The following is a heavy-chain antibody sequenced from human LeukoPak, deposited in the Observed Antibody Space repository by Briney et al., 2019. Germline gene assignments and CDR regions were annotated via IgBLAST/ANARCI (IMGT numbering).Heavy chain of an antibody. D-gene: IGHD3-3*01. V-gene: IGHV3-23*01. CDR2: ISGSGGST. CDR1: GFTFSSYA. Sequence: PGRSLRLSCAASGFTFSSYAMHWVRQAPGKGLEWVSAISGSGGSTYYADSVKGRFTISRDNSKNTLYLQMNSLRAEDTAVYYCAKWTAPSITIFGVVSSLDYWGQGTLVTVSS. J-gene: IGHJ4*02. CDR3: AKWTAPSITIFGVVSSLDY.